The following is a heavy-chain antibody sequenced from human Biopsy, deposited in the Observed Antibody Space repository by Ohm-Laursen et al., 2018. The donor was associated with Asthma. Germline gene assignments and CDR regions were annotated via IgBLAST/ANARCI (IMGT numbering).Heavy chain of an antibody. CDR2: ISVYNGNT. V-gene: IGHV1-18*01. J-gene: IGHJ6*02. D-gene: IGHD3-10*01. CDR3: ARAVDYSHYYGIDV. Sequence: VKISCKTSGYTFNSAGITWVRQAPGQGLEWMGWISVYNGNTKVAQKLQDRVTMITGTSTSTAYMELRSLRSDDTAVYFCARAVDYSHYYGIDVWGQGTTVTVS. CDR1: GYTFNSAG.